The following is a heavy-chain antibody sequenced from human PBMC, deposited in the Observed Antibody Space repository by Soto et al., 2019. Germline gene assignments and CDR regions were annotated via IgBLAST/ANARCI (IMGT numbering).Heavy chain of an antibody. CDR1: GGSISSGGYS. D-gene: IGHD3-9*01. V-gene: IGHV4-61*08. J-gene: IGHJ4*02. Sequence: SETLSLTCAVSGGSISSGGYSWSWIRQPPGKGLEWIGYIYYSGSTNYNPSLKSRVTISVDTSKNQFSLKLSSVTAADTAVYYCARGAVLRYTKTRPMYYFDYWGQGTLVTVSS. CDR2: IYYSGST. CDR3: ARGAVLRYTKTRPMYYFDY.